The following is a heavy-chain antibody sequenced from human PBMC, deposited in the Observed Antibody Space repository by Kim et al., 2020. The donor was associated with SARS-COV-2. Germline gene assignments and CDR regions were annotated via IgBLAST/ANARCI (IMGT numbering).Heavy chain of an antibody. CDR1: GYIFRNYG. Sequence: GGSLRLSCAATGYIFRNYGAHWVRQAPGKGLEWVALISYDGSNKYYAESVKGRFTISRDNSKSTLYLQMDSLRVEDTAVYYCAKDSFYYDKSGYYWY. V-gene: IGHV3-30*18. D-gene: IGHD3-22*01. CDR2: ISYDGSNK. CDR3: AKDSFYYDKSGYYWY. J-gene: IGHJ2*01.